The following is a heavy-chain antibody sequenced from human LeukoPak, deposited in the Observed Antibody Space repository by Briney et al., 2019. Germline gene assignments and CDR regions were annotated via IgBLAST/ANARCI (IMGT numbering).Heavy chain of an antibody. CDR3: VKTGSGWYGDH. J-gene: IGHJ4*02. D-gene: IGHD6-13*01. CDR2: IRYDGSDK. Sequence: PGGSLRLSCAASEFSFSSYAMYWVRQAPGKGLEWVALIRYDGSDKYYVGSVKGRFTISRDNSKNMLYLQMNSLRAEDTAVYYCVKTGSGWYGDHWGQGARVTVSS. V-gene: IGHV3-30*02. CDR1: EFSFSSYA.